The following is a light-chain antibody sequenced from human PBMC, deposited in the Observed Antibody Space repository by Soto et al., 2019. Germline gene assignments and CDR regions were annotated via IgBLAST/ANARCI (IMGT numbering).Light chain of an antibody. CDR3: SSYTSTYIWV. V-gene: IGLV2-14*01. Sequence: QSALTQPASVSGSPGQSITISCTGTSSDIGSHNFVSWHQQHPGKAPKFIIYGVSNRPSGVSNRFSGSKSGNTASLTISGLQADDEADYYCSSYTSTYIWVFGGGTKLTV. CDR1: SSDIGSHNF. CDR2: GVS. J-gene: IGLJ3*02.